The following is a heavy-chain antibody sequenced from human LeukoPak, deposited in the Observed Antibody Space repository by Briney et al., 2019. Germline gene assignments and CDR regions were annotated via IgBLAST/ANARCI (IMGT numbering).Heavy chain of an antibody. V-gene: IGHV1-18*01. CDR2: ITAYNGNT. J-gene: IGHJ3*02. CDR3: ARTHNSCTNGVCFDAFDI. CDR1: GYSFSIYA. Sequence: ATVKVSCKPSGYSFSIYAIGWVPPTPGQRVGRMGWITAYNGNTNYAQKLQGRVIMTTDTSTSTAYMELRSLRSDDAAVYYCARTHNSCTNGVCFDAFDIWGQGTMVTVSS. D-gene: IGHD2-8*01.